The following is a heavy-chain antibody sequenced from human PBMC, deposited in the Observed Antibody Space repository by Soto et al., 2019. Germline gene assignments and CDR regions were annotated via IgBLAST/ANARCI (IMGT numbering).Heavy chain of an antibody. Sequence: PGGSLRLCCAASGFTFTSYAMGWVRQAPGKGLEWVSVISSGGSTYYADSVRGRFTISRDNSKDTLSLQMNSLRAEDTAVYYCAKRRGAGGHFDYWGQGALVTVSS. CDR3: AKRRGAGGHFDY. CDR2: ISSGGST. CDR1: GFTFTSYA. J-gene: IGHJ4*02. D-gene: IGHD2-15*01. V-gene: IGHV3-23*01.